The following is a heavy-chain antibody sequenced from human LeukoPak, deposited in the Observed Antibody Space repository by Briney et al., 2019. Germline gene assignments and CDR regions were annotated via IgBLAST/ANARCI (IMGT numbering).Heavy chain of an antibody. CDR3: ARHGDWYFAL. J-gene: IGHJ2*01. D-gene: IGHD3-10*01. V-gene: IGHV4-34*01. CDR2: IHHGGRT. Sequence: SETLSLTCAVYSGSLSGYYWSWIRQPPGKGLEWIGEIHHGGRTKYHPALKSRVTISVDTPNNQFSLKLSSMTAADTAVYYCARHGDWYFALWGPGTLVTVSS. CDR1: SGSLSGYY.